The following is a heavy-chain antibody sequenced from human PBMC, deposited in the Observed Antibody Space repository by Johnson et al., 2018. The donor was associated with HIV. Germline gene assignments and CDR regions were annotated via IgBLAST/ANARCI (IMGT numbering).Heavy chain of an antibody. CDR2: IKSKTDGGTT. CDR3: TTRGFVVVPAANLHAFDI. D-gene: IGHD2-2*01. Sequence: MLLVESGGGLVKPGGSLRLSCAASGFTFSNAWMSWVRQAPGKGLEWVGRIKSKTDGGTTDYAAPVKGRFTISRDDSKNTLYLQMNSLKTEDTAVYYCTTRGFVVVPAANLHAFDIWGRGTMVTVSS. CDR1: GFTFSNAW. J-gene: IGHJ3*02. V-gene: IGHV3-15*01.